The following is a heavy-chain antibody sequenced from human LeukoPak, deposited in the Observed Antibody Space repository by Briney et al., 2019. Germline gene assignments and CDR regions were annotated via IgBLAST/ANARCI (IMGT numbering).Heavy chain of an antibody. CDR3: ASGRFGTGGDAFDI. D-gene: IGHD1-26*01. V-gene: IGHV1-18*01. CDR2: ISAYNGNT. J-gene: IGHJ3*02. Sequence: ASVTVSCKASGYTFTSYGISWVRQAPGQGLEWMGWISAYNGNTNYAQKLQGRVTMTTDTSTSTAYMELRSLRSDDTAVYYCASGRFGTGGDAFDIWGQGTMVTVSS. CDR1: GYTFTSYG.